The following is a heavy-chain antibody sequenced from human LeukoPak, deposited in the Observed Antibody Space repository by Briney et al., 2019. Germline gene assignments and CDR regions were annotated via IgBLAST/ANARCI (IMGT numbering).Heavy chain of an antibody. CDR2: IYYSGST. CDR1: GGSISSYY. Sequence: SETLSLTCTVSGGSISSYYWSWIRQPPGEGLEWIGYIYYSGSTNYDPSLKSRVTISVDTSKNQFSLKLSSVTAADTAVYYCARDEGSSWYRNDAFDIWGQGTMVTVSS. J-gene: IGHJ3*02. CDR3: ARDEGSSWYRNDAFDI. V-gene: IGHV4-59*01. D-gene: IGHD6-13*01.